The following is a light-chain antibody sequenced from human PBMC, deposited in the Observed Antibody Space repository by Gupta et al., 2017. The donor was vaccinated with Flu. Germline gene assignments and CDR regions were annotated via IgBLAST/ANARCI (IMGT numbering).Light chain of an antibody. Sequence: DIAMTQSTLSLPVSLGESATINCKSSQSVLYDSNSYNYLASYQQKPGRPPELLIFWASTRESGIPDRFRGRGSGTDFTLTISSLQAEAVAVYYCQQYDSVPLSFGGGTKVEIK. CDR2: WAS. V-gene: IGKV4-1*01. CDR1: QSVLYDSNSYNY. J-gene: IGKJ4*01. CDR3: QQYDSVPLS.